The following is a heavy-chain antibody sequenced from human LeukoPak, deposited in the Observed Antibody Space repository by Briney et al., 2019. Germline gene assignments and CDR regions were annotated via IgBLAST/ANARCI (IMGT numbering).Heavy chain of an antibody. J-gene: IGHJ4*02. CDR1: GFTFSTYS. CDR3: ARDPWSGTTHFDY. Sequence: PGGSLRLSCAASGFTFSTYSMNWVRQAPGKGLEWVSYISSSSSNIYYADSVKGRFTISRDNAKNSLYLQMNSLRAEDTAVYYCARDPWSGTTHFDYWGQGTLVTVSS. CDR2: ISSSSSNI. D-gene: IGHD3-3*01. V-gene: IGHV3-48*01.